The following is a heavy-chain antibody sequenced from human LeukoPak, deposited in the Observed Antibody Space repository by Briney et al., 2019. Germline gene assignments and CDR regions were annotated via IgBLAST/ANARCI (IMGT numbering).Heavy chain of an antibody. CDR3: ARDYLRYFDY. V-gene: IGHV4-39*01. D-gene: IGHD4-11*01. Sequence: SETLSLTCTVSGGSISSSSYYWGWIRQPPGKGLEWIGSIYYSGRTYYNPSLKSRVTISVDTSKNQFSLKPSSVTAADTAVYYCARDYLRYFDYWGQGTLVTVSS. CDR1: GGSISSSSYY. J-gene: IGHJ4*02. CDR2: IYYSGRT.